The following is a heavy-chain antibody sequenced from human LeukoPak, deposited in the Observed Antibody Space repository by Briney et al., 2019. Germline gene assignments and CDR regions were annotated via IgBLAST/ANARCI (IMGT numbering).Heavy chain of an antibody. D-gene: IGHD3-10*01. CDR1: GFTFSSYW. J-gene: IGHJ4*02. Sequence: GGSLRLYCAASGFTFSSYWMHWVRHAPGKGLVWVSRINGDGSTTNYADSVKGRFTISRDNAKNTLYLQMNSLRAEDTAVYYCAEAASVRGVSYWGQGTLVTVSS. CDR2: INGDGSTT. CDR3: AEAASVRGVSY. V-gene: IGHV3-74*01.